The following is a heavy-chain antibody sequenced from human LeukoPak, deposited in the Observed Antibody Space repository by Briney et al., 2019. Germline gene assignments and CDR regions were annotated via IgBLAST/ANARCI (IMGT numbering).Heavy chain of an antibody. Sequence: GGSLRLSCAASGFTFKIHSMHWVRQAPGKSLEWVSLISWDGGNTYYADSVKGRFTISRDNRKNSMYLQMNSLRTDDTAFYYCAKIARDHGDYGALDYWGQGTLVTVSS. CDR3: AKIARDHGDYGALDY. D-gene: IGHD4-17*01. J-gene: IGHJ4*02. V-gene: IGHV3-43*01. CDR1: GFTFKIHS. CDR2: ISWDGGNT.